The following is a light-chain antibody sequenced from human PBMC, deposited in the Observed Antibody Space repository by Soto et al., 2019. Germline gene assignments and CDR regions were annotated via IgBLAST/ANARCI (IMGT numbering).Light chain of an antibody. V-gene: IGKV1-39*01. CDR1: QSISSS. CDR3: QQSYSTPLT. J-gene: IGKJ4*01. Sequence: DIQMTQSPSSLSASVGDRVTITCRASQSISSSLNWSQQKPGKAPKLLIYAASSLQSGVPSRFSGSGSGTDFTLTISSLQPEDFATYYCQQSYSTPLTFGGGTKVEIK. CDR2: AAS.